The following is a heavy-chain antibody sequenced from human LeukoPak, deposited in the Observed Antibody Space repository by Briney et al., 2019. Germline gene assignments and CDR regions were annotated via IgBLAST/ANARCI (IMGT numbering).Heavy chain of an antibody. Sequence: GGSQRLSCAAYGFTFSSYEMNWFRQAPGKGLEWVSYISSSGSTIYYADSVKGRFTISRDNAKNSLYLQMNSLGAEDTAVYYCAELGITMIGGVWGKGTTVTISS. CDR3: AELGITMIGGV. V-gene: IGHV3-48*03. CDR1: GFTFSSYE. CDR2: ISSSGSTI. D-gene: IGHD3-10*02. J-gene: IGHJ6*04.